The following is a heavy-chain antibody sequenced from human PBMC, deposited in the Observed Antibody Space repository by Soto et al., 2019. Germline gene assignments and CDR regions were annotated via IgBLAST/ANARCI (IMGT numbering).Heavy chain of an antibody. V-gene: IGHV4-39*01. CDR1: GGSISSSSYY. CDR3: ARLMETLYDFWSGYYTNLDAFDI. D-gene: IGHD3-3*01. Sequence: SETLSLTCAVSGGSISSSSYYWGWIRQPPGKGLEWIGSIYYSGSTYYNPSLKSRVTISVDTSKNQFSLKLSSVTAADTAVYYCARLMETLYDFWSGYYTNLDAFDIWGQGTMVTVSS. CDR2: IYYSGST. J-gene: IGHJ3*02.